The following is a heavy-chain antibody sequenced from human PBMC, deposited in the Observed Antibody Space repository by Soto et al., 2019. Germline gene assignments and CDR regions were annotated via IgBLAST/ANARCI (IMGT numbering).Heavy chain of an antibody. CDR2: IYPGDSDT. D-gene: IGHD6-6*01. CDR3: ARLLPSSSSDSYYYGMDV. V-gene: IGHV5-51*01. Sequence: HGESLKISCKGSGYSFTSYWIGWVRQMPGKGLEWMGIIYPGDSDTRYSPSFQGQVTISADKSISTAYLQWSSLKASDTAMYYCARLLPSSSSDSYYYGMDVWGQGTTVTVSS. CDR1: GYSFTSYW. J-gene: IGHJ6*02.